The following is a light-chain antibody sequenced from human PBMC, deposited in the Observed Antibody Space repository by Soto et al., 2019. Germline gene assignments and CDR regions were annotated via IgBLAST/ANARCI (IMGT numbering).Light chain of an antibody. CDR2: GTS. Sequence: EIVLTQSPGTLSLSPGERATLSCRASQSVSGSYLAWYQHKPGQAPRLLIYGTSSRATGIPDRLSGSASGTDFTLTISSLEPEDFAVYYCLQYGSSPMYTFGQGTKL. CDR3: LQYGSSPMYT. CDR1: QSVSGSY. J-gene: IGKJ2*01. V-gene: IGKV3-20*01.